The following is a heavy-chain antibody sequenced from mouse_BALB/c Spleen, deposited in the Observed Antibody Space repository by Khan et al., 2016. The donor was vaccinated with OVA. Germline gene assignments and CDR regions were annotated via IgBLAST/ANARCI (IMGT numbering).Heavy chain of an antibody. CDR3: ARINGGDFNY. CDR1: GYSITSDYA. V-gene: IGHV3-2*02. Sequence: VQLKESGPGLVKPSQSLSLTCTVTGYSITSDYAWNWIRQFPGNKLEWMGYISYSGNTKYNPSFKSRISITRDTSKNQFFLQLNSVTIEDTATYYCARINGGDFNYWGQGTTLTVSS. J-gene: IGHJ2*01. CDR2: ISYSGNT.